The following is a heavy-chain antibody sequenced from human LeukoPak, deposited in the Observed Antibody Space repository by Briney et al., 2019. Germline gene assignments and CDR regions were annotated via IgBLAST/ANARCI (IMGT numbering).Heavy chain of an antibody. CDR3: ARPSHYYDILTGYYQDYYMDV. Sequence: ASVKVSCKASGYTFTSFDINWVRQATGQGLEWMGWMNPNSGNTGYAQKFQGRVTMTRNTSISTAYMELSSLRSEDTAVYYCARPSHYYDILTGYYQDYYMDVWGKGTTVTISS. D-gene: IGHD3-9*01. CDR1: GYTFTSFD. CDR2: MNPNSGNT. V-gene: IGHV1-8*02. J-gene: IGHJ6*03.